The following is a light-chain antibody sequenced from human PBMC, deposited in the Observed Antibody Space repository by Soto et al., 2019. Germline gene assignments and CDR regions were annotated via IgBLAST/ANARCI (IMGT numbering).Light chain of an antibody. V-gene: IGKV1-39*01. CDR2: SAS. CDR1: QSIDNF. CDR3: QQSYSTLTWT. Sequence: DIQVTQSPSSLSASVGDRVTITCRASQSIDNFLNWYQQKPGKAPNLLIYSASSVQSGVQSRFSGSGSGTDFTLTISSLQPEDFATYYCQQSYSTLTWTFGQGTTVEIK. J-gene: IGKJ1*01.